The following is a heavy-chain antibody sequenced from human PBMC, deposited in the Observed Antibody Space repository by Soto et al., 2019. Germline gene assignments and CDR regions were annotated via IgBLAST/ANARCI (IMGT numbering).Heavy chain of an antibody. CDR2: ISYDGSNK. J-gene: IGHJ4*02. Sequence: GGSLRLSCAASGFTFSSYGVHWVRQAPGKGLEWVAVISYDGSNKYYADSVKGRFTISRDNSKNTLYLQMNSLTTDDTAVYYCTRVRLGAPTRYFDYWGQGALVTVSS. V-gene: IGHV3-30*03. CDR1: GFTFSSYG. CDR3: TRVRLGAPTRYFDY.